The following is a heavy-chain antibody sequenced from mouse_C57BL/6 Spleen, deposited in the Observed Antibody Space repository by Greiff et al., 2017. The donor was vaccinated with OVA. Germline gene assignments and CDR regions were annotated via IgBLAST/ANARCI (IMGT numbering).Heavy chain of an antibody. Sequence: VQLQQSGAELVKPGASVKLSCKASGYTFTEYTIHWVKQRSGQGLEWIGWFYPGSGSIKYNEKFKDKATLTADKSSSTVYMELSRVTSDDSADDSCARYEGTGQGDYAMDYWGQGTSVTVSS. V-gene: IGHV1-62-2*01. CDR1: GYTFTEYT. CDR2: FYPGSGSI. J-gene: IGHJ4*01. CDR3: ARYEGTGQGDYAMDY. D-gene: IGHD4-1*01.